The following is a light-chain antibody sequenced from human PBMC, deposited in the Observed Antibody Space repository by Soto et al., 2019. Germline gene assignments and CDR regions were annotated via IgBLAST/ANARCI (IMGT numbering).Light chain of an antibody. V-gene: IGLV2-8*01. Sequence: QSALTQPPSASGSPGQSVTIACTGTSKDVGYYSYVSWYQQPPGKAPKLLIYDVSKRPSGVPDRFSGSKSGNTASLTVSGLQAEEEGDYYCSSYAGSDYPYVFGTGTKVTV. CDR3: SSYAGSDYPYV. CDR2: DVS. J-gene: IGLJ1*01. CDR1: SKDVGYYSY.